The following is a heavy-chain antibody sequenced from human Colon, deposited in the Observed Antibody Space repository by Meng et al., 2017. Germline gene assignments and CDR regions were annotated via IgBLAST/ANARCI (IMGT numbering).Heavy chain of an antibody. CDR3: ARRYCSTTSCLIDY. CDR1: GFTFSTYE. Sequence: GESLRLSCAASGFTFSTYEMNWVRQPPGKGLEWVSYISTSGSTIYNADSVKGRFTISRDNTNNSLFLQMSGLRVGDTAVYYCARRYCSTTSCLIDYWGQGTLVTVSS. J-gene: IGHJ4*02. CDR2: ISTSGSTI. D-gene: IGHD2-2*01. V-gene: IGHV3-48*03.